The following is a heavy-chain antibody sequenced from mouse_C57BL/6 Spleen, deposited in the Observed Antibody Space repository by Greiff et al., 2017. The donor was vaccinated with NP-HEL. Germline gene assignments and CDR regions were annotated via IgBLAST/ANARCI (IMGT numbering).Heavy chain of an antibody. J-gene: IGHJ2*01. Sequence: EVQLVESGGGLVQPKGSLKLSCAASGFSFNTYAMNWVRQAPGKGLEWVARIRSKSNNYSTYYADSVKDRFTISRDDSERMLYLQINNLKTEDTAMYYCVRSYGSSYGFYSWGEGATHTVPS. CDR1: GFSFNTYA. CDR2: IRSKSNNYST. D-gene: IGHD1-1*01. CDR3: VRSYGSSYGFYS. V-gene: IGHV10-1*01.